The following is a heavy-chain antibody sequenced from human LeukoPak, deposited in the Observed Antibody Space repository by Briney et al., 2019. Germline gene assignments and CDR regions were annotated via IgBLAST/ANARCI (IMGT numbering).Heavy chain of an antibody. CDR2: IYYSGST. J-gene: IGHJ5*02. V-gene: IGHV4-39*01. D-gene: IGHD4-17*01. Sequence: SETLSLTCTVSGGSISSSSYYWGWLRPPPGKGLEWIGSIYYSGSTYYNPSLKSRVTISVDTSKNQFSLKLSSVTAADTAVYYCARPDDYGVNWFDPWGQGTLVTVSS. CDR1: GGSISSSSYY. CDR3: ARPDDYGVNWFDP.